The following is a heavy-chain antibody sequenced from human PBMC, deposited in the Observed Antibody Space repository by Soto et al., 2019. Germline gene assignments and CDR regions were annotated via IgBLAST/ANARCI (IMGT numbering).Heavy chain of an antibody. CDR2: ISSSGSTI. D-gene: IGHD1-26*01. Sequence: GGSLRLSCAASGFTFSSYGMNWVRQAPGKGLEWVSYISSSGSTIYYADSVKGRFTISRDNAKNSLYLQMNSLRAEDTAVYYCAAGALNSGSYYFDYWGQGTLVTVSS. CDR3: AAGALNSGSYYFDY. CDR1: GFTFSSYG. V-gene: IGHV3-48*03. J-gene: IGHJ4*02.